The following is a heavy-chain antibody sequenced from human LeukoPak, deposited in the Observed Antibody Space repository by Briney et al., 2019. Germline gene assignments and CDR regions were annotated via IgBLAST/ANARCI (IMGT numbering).Heavy chain of an antibody. V-gene: IGHV3-30-3*01. CDR3: ATTSV. J-gene: IGHJ6*02. Sequence: GGSLRLSCAASGFTFSDYYMSWIRQAPGKGLEWVALISYDGIRVYYADAVKGRFTISRDNSKNTLPLQMNSLRPEDTAVYYCATTSVWGQGTTVTVSS. CDR2: ISYDGIRV. CDR1: GFTFSDYY.